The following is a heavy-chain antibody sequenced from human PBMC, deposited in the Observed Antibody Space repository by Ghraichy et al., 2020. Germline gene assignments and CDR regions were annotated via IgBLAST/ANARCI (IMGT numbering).Heavy chain of an antibody. Sequence: SETLSLTCTVSGGSISSGGYYWNWIRQHPGKGLEWIGYIYYSGSSNYNPSLQSRVTISVDTSKNQFSLKLSSVTAADTAVYYCARWPSCYGSRCLYYGLDVWGQGTTVTVSS. V-gene: IGHV4-31*03. CDR1: GGSISSGGYY. J-gene: IGHJ6*02. D-gene: IGHD2-2*01. CDR2: IYYSGSS. CDR3: ARWPSCYGSRCLYYGLDV.